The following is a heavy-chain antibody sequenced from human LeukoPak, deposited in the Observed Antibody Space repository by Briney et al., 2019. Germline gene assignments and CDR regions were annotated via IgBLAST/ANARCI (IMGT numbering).Heavy chain of an antibody. Sequence: GGSLRLSCAASGFTFGSSAMSWVRQAPGKGPEWVATFSRSGPDTYYADSVKGRSTIFRDNSKNMLYLQMKSLRAEDTAIYYCAKGSLGSWYYFDYWGQGTLVTVSS. J-gene: IGHJ4*02. D-gene: IGHD6-13*01. CDR3: AKGSLGSWYYFDY. CDR2: FSRSGPDT. CDR1: GFTFGSSA. V-gene: IGHV3-23*01.